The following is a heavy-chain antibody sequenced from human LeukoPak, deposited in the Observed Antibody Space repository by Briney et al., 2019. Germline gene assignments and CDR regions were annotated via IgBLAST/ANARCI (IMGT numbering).Heavy chain of an antibody. V-gene: IGHV3-23*01. CDR2: ISGRGGST. D-gene: IGHD6-19*01. CDR1: GFSFGSYA. CDR3: AKDRGSGWPQFDY. J-gene: IGHJ4*02. Sequence: GGSLRLSCAASGFSFGSYAMSWVRQAPGKGLEWVSAISGRGGSTYYADSVKGRFTISRDNSKNTLYLQMNSLRAGDTAVYYCAKDRGSGWPQFDYWGQGTLVTVSS.